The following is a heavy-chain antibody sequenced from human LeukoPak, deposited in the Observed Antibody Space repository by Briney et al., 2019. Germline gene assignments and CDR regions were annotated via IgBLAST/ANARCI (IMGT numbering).Heavy chain of an antibody. V-gene: IGHV4-39*07. CDR3: ARGPYSYDSSGAFDI. CDR1: GGSISRSNYY. D-gene: IGHD3-22*01. J-gene: IGHJ3*02. Sequence: SETLSLTCTVSGGSISRSNYYWGWIRQPPGKGLEWIGSIYYSGSTYYNPSLKSRVTISVDTSKNQFSPKLSSVTAADTAVYFCARGPYSYDSSGAFDIWGQGTMVTVSS. CDR2: IYYSGST.